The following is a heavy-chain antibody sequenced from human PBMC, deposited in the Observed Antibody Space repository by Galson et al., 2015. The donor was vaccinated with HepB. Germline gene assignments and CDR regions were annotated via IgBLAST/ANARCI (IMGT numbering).Heavy chain of an antibody. D-gene: IGHD4-23*01. CDR3: AKDPGRAVITSSKWFDP. V-gene: IGHV3-30*18. CDR1: GFDFSRGG. J-gene: IGHJ5*02. Sequence: SLRLSCAASGFDFSRGGMHWVRQAPGKGLEWVAVISYDGDNKEYAESVKGRFTISRDNFKNTLYLEMNNLRKADTAMYYCAKDPGRAVITSSKWFDPWGQGALVTVSS. CDR2: ISYDGDNK.